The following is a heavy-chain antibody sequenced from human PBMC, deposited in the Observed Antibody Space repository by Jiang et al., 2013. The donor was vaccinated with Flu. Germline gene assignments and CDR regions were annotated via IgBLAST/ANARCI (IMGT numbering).Heavy chain of an antibody. CDR3: AGYSSSWYY. CDR1: GFTFSSYG. V-gene: IGHV3-30*03. D-gene: IGHD6-13*01. CDR2: ISYDGSNK. Sequence: RSLRLSCAASGFTFSSYGMHWVRQAPGKGLEWVAVISYDGSNKYYADSVKGRFTISRDNSKNTLYLQMNSLRAEDTAVYYCAGYSSSWYYWGQGTLVTVSS. J-gene: IGHJ4*02.